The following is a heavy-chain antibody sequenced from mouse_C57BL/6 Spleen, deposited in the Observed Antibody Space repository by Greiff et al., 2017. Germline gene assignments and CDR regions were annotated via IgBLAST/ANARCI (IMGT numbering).Heavy chain of an antibody. CDR1: GYTFTSYG. CDR2: IYPRSGNT. D-gene: IGHD2-4*01. Sequence: QVQLQQSGAELARPGASVKLSCKASGYTFTSYGISWVKQRTGQGLEWIGEIYPRSGNTYYNEKFKGKATLTADKSSSTAYMELRSLTSEDSAVYFCARREGDYEEAWFAYWGQGTLVTVSA. CDR3: ARREGDYEEAWFAY. J-gene: IGHJ3*01. V-gene: IGHV1-81*01.